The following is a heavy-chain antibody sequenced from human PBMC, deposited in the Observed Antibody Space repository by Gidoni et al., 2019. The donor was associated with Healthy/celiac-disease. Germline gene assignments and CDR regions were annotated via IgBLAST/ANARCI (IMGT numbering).Heavy chain of an antibody. CDR3: ASLELLAFDY. Sequence: QLQLQESGPGLVKPSATLSRTCTVSGGSISRSSYYWGWIRQPPGKGLEWIGSIYYSGSTYYNPSLKSLVTRSVDTSKNQFSLKLSSLTAADTAVYYCASLELLAFDYWGQGTLVTVSS. CDR2: IYYSGST. CDR1: GGSISRSSYY. V-gene: IGHV4-39*01. D-gene: IGHD1-7*01. J-gene: IGHJ4*02.